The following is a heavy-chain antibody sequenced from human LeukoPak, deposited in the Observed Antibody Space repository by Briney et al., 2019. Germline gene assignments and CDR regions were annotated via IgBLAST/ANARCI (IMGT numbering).Heavy chain of an antibody. CDR1: GGSISSGGYY. CDR2: IYYSGST. Sequence: SETLSLTYTVSGGSISSGGYYWSWIRQHPGKGLEWIGYIYYSGSTYYNPSLKSRVTISVDTSKNQFSLKLSSVTAADTAVYYCARDGYYGSGNSGHDYYYGMDVWGQGTTVPVSS. D-gene: IGHD3-10*01. CDR3: ARDGYYGSGNSGHDYYYGMDV. V-gene: IGHV4-31*03. J-gene: IGHJ6*02.